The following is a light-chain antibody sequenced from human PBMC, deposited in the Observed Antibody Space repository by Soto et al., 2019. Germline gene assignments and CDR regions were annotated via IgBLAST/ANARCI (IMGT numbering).Light chain of an antibody. Sequence: DIQMTQSPSTLSASVGDRVTITCRASESINSWLAWYQQRPGKAPKLLIYKASTLQSGVPSRFSGSGSGTEFTLTISSLQPEDLASYYCQHYKTYPWTFGQGTKVDTK. V-gene: IGKV1-5*03. CDR3: QHYKTYPWT. J-gene: IGKJ1*01. CDR1: ESINSW. CDR2: KAS.